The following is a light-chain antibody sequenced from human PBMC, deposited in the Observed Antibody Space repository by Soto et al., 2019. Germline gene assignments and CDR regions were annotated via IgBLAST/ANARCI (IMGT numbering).Light chain of an antibody. J-gene: IGKJ1*01. CDR3: QQYSDWPRT. V-gene: IGKV3-15*01. CDR1: ESVRTS. CDR2: GAS. Sequence: EIVLTQSPATLSVSPGERATLSYRASESVRTSLAWYQQKPGRSPSLLIYGASNRATGLPARFSGSGSGTEFTLTISSLQSEDFAVYYCQQYSDWPRTFGQGTKLEFK.